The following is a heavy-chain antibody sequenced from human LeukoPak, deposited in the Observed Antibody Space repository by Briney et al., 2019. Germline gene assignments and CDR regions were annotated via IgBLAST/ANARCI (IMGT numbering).Heavy chain of an antibody. CDR1: GFTFSSYW. Sequence: GGSLRLSCAVSGFTFSSYWMHWVRQPPGKGLVWVSRINRDGSSTTYADSVKGRFPISRDNDKNTLYLQMNSLRAEDTAVYYCARGYSYGDGGYFDYWGLGTLVTVSS. CDR3: ARGYSYGDGGYFDY. CDR2: INRDGSST. V-gene: IGHV3-74*03. J-gene: IGHJ4*02. D-gene: IGHD5-18*01.